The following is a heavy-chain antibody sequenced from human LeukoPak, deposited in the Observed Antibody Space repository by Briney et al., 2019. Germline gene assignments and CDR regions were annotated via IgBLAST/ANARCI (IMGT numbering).Heavy chain of an antibody. CDR3: ARDLKYYDILTGYYKPSYFDY. V-gene: IGHV4-4*02. CDR1: GGSISSSNW. J-gene: IGHJ4*02. CDR2: IYHSGST. Sequence: SGTLSLTCAVSGGSISSSNWWNWVRQPPGKGLEWNGEIYHSGSTNYNPSLKSRVTISVDKSKNQFSLKLSSVTAADTAVYYCARDLKYYDILTGYYKPSYFDYWGQGTLVTVSS. D-gene: IGHD3-9*01.